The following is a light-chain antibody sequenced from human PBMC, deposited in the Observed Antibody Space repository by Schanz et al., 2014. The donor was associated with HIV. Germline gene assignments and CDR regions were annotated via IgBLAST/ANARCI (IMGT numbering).Light chain of an antibody. CDR1: SSDVGADNS. CDR2: DVT. V-gene: IGLV2-14*03. CDR3: GSYGGSDNMV. J-gene: IGLJ3*02. Sequence: QSALTQPASVSGSPGQSITISCTGTSSDVGADNSVSWYQQHPGRAPRLLVYDVTYRPSGVSNRFSGSKSGNTASLTISGLQPEDEADYYCGSYGGSDNMVFGGGTKVTVL.